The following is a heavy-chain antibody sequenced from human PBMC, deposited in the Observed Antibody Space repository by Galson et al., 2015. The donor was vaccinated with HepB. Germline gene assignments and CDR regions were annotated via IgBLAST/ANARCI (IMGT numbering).Heavy chain of an antibody. J-gene: IGHJ4*02. CDR3: ANAQPITMVRGVESSGFDY. D-gene: IGHD3-10*01. CDR1: GYTLTELS. CDR2: FDPEDGET. Sequence: SVKVSCKVSGYTLTELSMHWVRQAPGKGLEWMGGFDPEDGETIYAQKFQGRVTMTEDTSTDTAYMELSSLRSEDTAVYYCANAQPITMVRGVESSGFDYWGQGTLVTVSS. V-gene: IGHV1-24*01.